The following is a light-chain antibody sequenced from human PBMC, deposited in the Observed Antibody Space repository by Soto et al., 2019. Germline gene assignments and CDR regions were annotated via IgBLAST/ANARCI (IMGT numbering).Light chain of an antibody. Sequence: EIVLTQSPATLYLSPGERATLSCRASQSVSTYLAWYQQRPGQAPRLLIYDASYRATDIPPRFSVSGSGTDFTLTISSLQYEDFATYYCQQYYSFTWTFCQGTKVDIK. CDR2: DAS. J-gene: IGKJ1*01. CDR3: QQYYSFTWT. V-gene: IGKV3-11*01. CDR1: QSVSTY.